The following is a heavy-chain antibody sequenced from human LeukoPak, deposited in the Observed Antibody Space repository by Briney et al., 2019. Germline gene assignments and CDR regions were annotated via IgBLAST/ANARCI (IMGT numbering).Heavy chain of an antibody. V-gene: IGHV1-2*02. Sequence: GASVKVSCKASGYTFTSYDINWVRQAPGQGLEWMGWINPNSGGTNYAQKFQGRVTMTRDTSISTAYMELSRLRSDDTAVYYCARVRDIRSMGISYWGQGTLVTVSS. CDR2: INPNSGGT. CDR1: GYTFTSYD. D-gene: IGHD2-15*01. J-gene: IGHJ4*02. CDR3: ARVRDIRSMGISY.